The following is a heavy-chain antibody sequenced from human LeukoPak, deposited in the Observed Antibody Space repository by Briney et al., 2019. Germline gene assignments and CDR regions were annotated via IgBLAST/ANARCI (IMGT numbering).Heavy chain of an antibody. CDR2: MRFDGTYK. D-gene: IGHD3-3*01. CDR3: AKDRGFLEWLALLYYMDV. CDR1: GFNFSSFG. J-gene: IGHJ6*03. V-gene: IGHV3-30*02. Sequence: GGSLRLSCAASGFNFSSFGMHWVRQAPGRGLEWVAFMRFDGTYKYYADSVKGRYTISRDNSKNTLYLQMNSLRAEDTAVYYCAKDRGFLEWLALLYYMDVWGKGTTVTVPS.